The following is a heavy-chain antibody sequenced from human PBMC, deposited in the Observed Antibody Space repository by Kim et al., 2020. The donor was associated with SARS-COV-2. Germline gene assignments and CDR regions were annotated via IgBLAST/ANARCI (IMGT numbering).Heavy chain of an antibody. V-gene: IGHV3-64*01. Sequence: SVKGRFTISRDNSKNTLYLQMGSLRAEDMAVYYCARGYYGSGSYPYYFDYWGQGTLVTVSS. CDR3: ARGYYGSGSYPYYFDY. J-gene: IGHJ4*02. D-gene: IGHD3-10*01.